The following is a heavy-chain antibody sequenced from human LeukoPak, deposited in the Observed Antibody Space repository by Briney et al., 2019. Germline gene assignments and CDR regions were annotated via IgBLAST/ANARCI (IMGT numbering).Heavy chain of an antibody. CDR3: ARDRSGMGV. CDR1: GGSISSYY. V-gene: IGHV4-59*12. CDR2: IYHTGIT. J-gene: IGHJ6*02. Sequence: SETLSLTCTVSGGSISSYYWSWIRQPPGKGLEWIGAIYHTGITDHNPSLKSRVSLSVDKSKNQFSLKLTSVTAADTAVYYCARDRSGMGVWGQGTTVTVSS.